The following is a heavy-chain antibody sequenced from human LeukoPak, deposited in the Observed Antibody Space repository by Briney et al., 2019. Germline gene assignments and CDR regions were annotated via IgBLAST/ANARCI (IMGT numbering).Heavy chain of an antibody. D-gene: IGHD3-10*01. CDR1: GGSISSYY. J-gene: IGHJ4*02. CDR2: IYYSGST. V-gene: IGHV4-59*01. CDR3: ARLGSGSYVFDY. Sequence: SETLSLTCTVSGGSISSYYWSWIRQPPGKGLEWLGYIYYSGSTNYNPSLKSRVTISVDTSKNQFSLKLSSVTAADTAVYYCARLGSGSYVFDYWGQGTLVTVSS.